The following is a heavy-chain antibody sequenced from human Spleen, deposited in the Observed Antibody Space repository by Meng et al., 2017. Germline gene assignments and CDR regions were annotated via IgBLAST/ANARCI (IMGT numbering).Heavy chain of an antibody. CDR2: INHSGST. CDR3: ARGPTTMAHDFDY. J-gene: IGHJ4*02. V-gene: IGHV4-34*01. CDR1: GGSVRYYY. D-gene: IGHD4-11*01. Sequence: QLQLQQWGAGLLKPSETLAPTCAGYGGSVRYYYWSWIRQPPGEGREWIGEINHSGSTNYNPSLESRATISVDTSQNNLSLKLSSVTAADSAVYYCARGPTTMAHDFDYWGQGTLVTVSS.